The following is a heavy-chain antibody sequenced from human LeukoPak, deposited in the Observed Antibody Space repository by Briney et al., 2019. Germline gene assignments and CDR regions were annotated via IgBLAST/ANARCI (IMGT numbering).Heavy chain of an antibody. J-gene: IGHJ4*02. D-gene: IGHD4-17*01. Sequence: SETLSLTCTVSGGSISSSSYYRGWIRQPPGKGLEWIGSIYYSGSTNYNPSLKSRVTISVDKSKNQFSLKLSSVTAADTAVYYCARKGYGDYNRNFHYWGQGTLVTVSS. V-gene: IGHV4-39*07. CDR2: IYYSGST. CDR3: ARKGYGDYNRNFHY. CDR1: GGSISSSSYY.